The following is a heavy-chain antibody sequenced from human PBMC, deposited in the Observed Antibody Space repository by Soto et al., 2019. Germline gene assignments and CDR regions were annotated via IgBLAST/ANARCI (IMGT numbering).Heavy chain of an antibody. CDR2: ISSSGFT. CDR1: GGSITPYY. Sequence: HVLLQVSGLGLVKPSETLSLTCTVSGGSITPYYWSWIRQPPGKRLEWIGYISSSGFTNYNPSLNSRVTISVDTSKNQFSLKLSSVTAADTAVYYCVRDCYSSSCFDLWGQGTLVTVSS. CDR3: VRDCYSSSCFDL. D-gene: IGHD6-13*01. J-gene: IGHJ4*02. V-gene: IGHV4-59*01.